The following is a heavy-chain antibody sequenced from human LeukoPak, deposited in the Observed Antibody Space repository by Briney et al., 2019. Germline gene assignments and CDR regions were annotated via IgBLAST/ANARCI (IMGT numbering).Heavy chain of an antibody. CDR1: GFPFNKYW. CDR2: IKQDGSEK. V-gene: IGHV3-7*03. CDR3: ARADDGFDI. J-gene: IGHJ3*02. Sequence: GGSLRLSCAASGFPFNKYWMSWVRQAPGKGLEWVANIKQDGSEKYYVDSVKGRFTISRDNAKNSLYLQMNSLRAEDTAVYYCARADDGFDIWGQGTMVTVSS.